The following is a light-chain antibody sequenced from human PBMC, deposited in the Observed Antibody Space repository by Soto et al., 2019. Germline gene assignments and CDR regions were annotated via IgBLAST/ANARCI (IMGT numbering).Light chain of an antibody. V-gene: IGLV2-14*01. CDR1: SSDVGGYNY. CDR2: EVS. CDR3: SSYTSTSTYV. J-gene: IGLJ1*01. Sequence: LTQPASVSGSPGQSITISCTGTSSDVGGYNYVSWYQQHPGKAPKLMIYEVSNRPSGVSNRFSGSKSGNTASLTISGLQAEDEADYYCSSYTSTSTYVFGTGTKVTVL.